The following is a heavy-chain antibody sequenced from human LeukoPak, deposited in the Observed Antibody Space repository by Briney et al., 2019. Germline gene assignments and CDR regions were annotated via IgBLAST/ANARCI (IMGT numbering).Heavy chain of an antibody. D-gene: IGHD6-13*01. V-gene: IGHV1-2*02. CDR3: ASDRVSSAWPRPYYFEH. Sequence: GSVNASYTPAQYTVTSYYLHWVRQAPGQAGECRGGINTNIGATMNAEKFHGKVTITMDTSNDKDYLELNSLRPGDKALYDYASDRVSSAWPRPYYFEHWGQGTLVTVSS. CDR2: INTNIGAT. J-gene: IGHJ4*02. CDR1: QYTVTSYY.